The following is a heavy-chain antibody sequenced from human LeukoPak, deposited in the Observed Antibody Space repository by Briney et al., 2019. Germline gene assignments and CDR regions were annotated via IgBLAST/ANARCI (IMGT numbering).Heavy chain of an antibody. D-gene: IGHD1-26*01. J-gene: IGHJ4*02. V-gene: IGHV1-2*02. CDR2: INPNSGGT. CDR1: GYTFTGYY. Sequence: ASVKVSCKASGYTFTGYYMHWVRQAPGQGLEWMGWINPNSGGTNYAQKFQGGVTMTRDTSISTAYMELSRLRSDDTAVYYCARVLSREVRHRPDYWGQGTLVTVSS. CDR3: ARVLSREVRHRPDY.